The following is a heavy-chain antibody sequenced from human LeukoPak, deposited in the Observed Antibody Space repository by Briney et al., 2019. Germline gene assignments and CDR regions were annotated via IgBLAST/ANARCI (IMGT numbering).Heavy chain of an antibody. Sequence: PSETLSLTCTVSGGSIRSSYYYWGWIRQPPGKGLEWIGYIYYSGSTNYNPSLKSRVTISVDTSKNQFSLKLSSVTAADTAVYYCARGVYDFWSGYYVAGLWLDPWGQGTLVTVSS. V-gene: IGHV4-61*05. CDR3: ARGVYDFWSGYYVAGLWLDP. D-gene: IGHD3-3*01. J-gene: IGHJ5*02. CDR2: IYYSGST. CDR1: GGSIRSSYYY.